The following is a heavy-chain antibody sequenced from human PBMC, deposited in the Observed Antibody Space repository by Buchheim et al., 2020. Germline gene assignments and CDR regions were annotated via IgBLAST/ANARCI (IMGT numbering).Heavy chain of an antibody. CDR2: MYNSGST. V-gene: IGHV4-31*03. J-gene: IGHJ4*02. D-gene: IGHD3-10*01. CDR1: GDSMERGGFY. CDR3: ARGTPRYYFDF. Sequence: QVQLQESGPGLVKPSQTLSLTCTVSGDSMERGGFYWNWIRQHPGMGLEFIGYMYNSGSTYFNPSLRSRVTISEDTAKNHVSLKLSSVTAADTAVYFCARGTPRYYFDFWGQGTL.